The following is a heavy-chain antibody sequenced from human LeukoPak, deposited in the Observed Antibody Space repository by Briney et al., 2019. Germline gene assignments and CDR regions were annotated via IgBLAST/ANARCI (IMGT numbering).Heavy chain of an antibody. CDR2: TRHKANNYTT. CDR3: AGDGRRGHSSSYFGY. CDR1: GFTLSYYY. J-gene: IGHJ4*02. Sequence: GGSLRLSCVASGFTLSYYYLDWVRQAPGKGLEWVGRTRHKANNYTTEYAATVRDRFTISTDDSKNSLYLPMNSLKAEDTAVYYCAGDGRRGHSSSYFGYWGQGTLVTVSS. V-gene: IGHV3-72*01. D-gene: IGHD1-1*01.